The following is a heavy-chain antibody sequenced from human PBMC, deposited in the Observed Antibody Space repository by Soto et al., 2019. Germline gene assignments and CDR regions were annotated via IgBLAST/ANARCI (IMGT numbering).Heavy chain of an antibody. J-gene: IGHJ6*02. D-gene: IGHD4-17*01. V-gene: IGHV3-48*03. CDR2: IHISSSNI. Sequence: EVQLVEPGGGLVQPGGSLRLSCVASGFTLSSYHMDWVRQAPGKGLEWISYIHISSSNIYYADSVKARITTSRDNAKNSLYLQMGSLRAEDTAVYYCARDGTTGTTNYHYAMDVWGQGTTVTVSS. CDR1: GFTLSSYH. CDR3: ARDGTTGTTNYHYAMDV.